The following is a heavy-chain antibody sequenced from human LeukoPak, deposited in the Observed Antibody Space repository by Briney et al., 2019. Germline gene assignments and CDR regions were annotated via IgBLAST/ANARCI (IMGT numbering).Heavy chain of an antibody. D-gene: IGHD5-24*01. Sequence: GESLKISCKGSGYSFTSYWIGWVRQLPGKGLEWMGIIYPGDSDTRYSPSFQGQVTISADKSISTAYLQWSSLKASDTAMYYCARLESDYYYGMDVWGQGTTVTVSS. CDR2: IYPGDSDT. J-gene: IGHJ6*02. CDR1: GYSFTSYW. V-gene: IGHV5-51*01. CDR3: ARLESDYYYGMDV.